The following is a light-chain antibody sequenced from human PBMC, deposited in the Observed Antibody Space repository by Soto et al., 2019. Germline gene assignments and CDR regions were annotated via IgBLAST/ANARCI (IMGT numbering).Light chain of an antibody. V-gene: IGKV3-20*01. CDR2: CIS. CDR1: QRVSSGH. Sequence: EIVLTQSPGTLYLSPGERATLSCRASQRVSSGHLAWYQQKPGQAPRLLIYCISSKSTGTPDRFRGSGSGTHFILTISRLEHEDFAVYSCQYYDYPPTFGQGTRLEIK. CDR3: QYYDYPPT. J-gene: IGKJ5*01.